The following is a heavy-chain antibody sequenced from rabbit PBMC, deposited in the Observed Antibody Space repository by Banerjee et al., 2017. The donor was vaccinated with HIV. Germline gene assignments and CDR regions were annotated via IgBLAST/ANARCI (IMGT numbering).Heavy chain of an antibody. V-gene: IGHV1S45*01. D-gene: IGHD1-1*01. J-gene: IGHJ6*01. Sequence: QQQLEESGGGLVKPGASLTLTCTASAFSFSGSYWICWVRQAPGKGLEWIACIYADNSDSTYYASWAKGRFTISKTSSTTVTLQMSSLTAADTASYFFARGGISGYYSMDLWGPGTMVTVS. CDR2: IYADNSDST. CDR1: AFSFSGSYW. CDR3: ARGGISGYYSMDL.